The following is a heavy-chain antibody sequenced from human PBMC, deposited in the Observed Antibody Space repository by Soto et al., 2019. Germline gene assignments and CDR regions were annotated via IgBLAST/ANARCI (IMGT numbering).Heavy chain of an antibody. CDR1: GGSISSGGSS. J-gene: IGHJ4*02. D-gene: IGHD6-19*01. Sequence: QLQLQESGSGLVKPSQTLSLTCAVSGGSISSGGSSWSWIRQPPGKGLEWIGYIYHSGSTYYNPSPTSRVTISVDRSKNQFTRKLSSVTAADTAVYYCARAGGLGAVAVDYWGQGTLVTVSS. CDR2: IYHSGST. CDR3: ARAGGLGAVAVDY. V-gene: IGHV4-30-2*01.